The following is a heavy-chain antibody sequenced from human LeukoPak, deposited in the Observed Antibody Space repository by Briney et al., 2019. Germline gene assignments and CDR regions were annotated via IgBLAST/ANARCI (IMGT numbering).Heavy chain of an antibody. CDR3: ARSGESDYSNYD. Sequence: SQTLSLTCTVSGGSISSGGYYRSCIRQHPGKCLEWIVYIYYSGSTYYNPSLRSRVTISVDTSKNQFSLKVSSVTAADTAVYYCARSGESDYSNYDWGQGTLVTVSS. CDR2: IYYSGST. J-gene: IGHJ4*02. V-gene: IGHV4-31*03. CDR1: GGSISSGGYY. D-gene: IGHD4-11*01.